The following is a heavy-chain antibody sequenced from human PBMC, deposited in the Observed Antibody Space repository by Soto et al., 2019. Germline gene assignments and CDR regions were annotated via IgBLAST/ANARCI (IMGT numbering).Heavy chain of an antibody. V-gene: IGHV5-51*01. D-gene: IGHD1-26*01. Sequence: PGESLKISCKGSGYSFTSYWIGWVRQMPGKGLEWMGIIYPGDSDTRYSPSFQGQVTISADKSISTAYLQWSSLKASDTAMYYCARQRIVGATNYYYGMDVWGQGTTVTVSS. CDR1: GYSFTSYW. J-gene: IGHJ6*02. CDR2: IYPGDSDT. CDR3: ARQRIVGATNYYYGMDV.